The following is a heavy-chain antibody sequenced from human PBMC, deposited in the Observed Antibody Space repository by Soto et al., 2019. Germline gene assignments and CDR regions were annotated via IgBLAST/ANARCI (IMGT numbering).Heavy chain of an antibody. J-gene: IGHJ5*01. Sequence: PSETLSLTCTVSGDSISNGTYYWTWIRQSPGKGPEWLGYVFRSGHTFYNPSLKSRLQISIDTAKNQFSLKMTSMAGEDAGMYYCAREKAVGWYDDSWGRGTLFPVSS. CDR2: VFRSGHT. V-gene: IGHV4-30-4*01. CDR3: AREKAVGWYDDS. D-gene: IGHD6-19*01. CDR1: GDSISNGTYY.